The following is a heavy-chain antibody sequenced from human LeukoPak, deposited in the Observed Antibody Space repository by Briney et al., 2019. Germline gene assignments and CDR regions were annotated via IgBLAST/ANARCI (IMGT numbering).Heavy chain of an antibody. Sequence: SETLSLTCTVSGGSISSYYWSWIRQPPGKGLEWIGRIYAGGRSNYNPSLRSRVTISVDTSKNQFSLRLSSVTATDTGVYYCASDHSGWLGLGYWGQGTLVSVPS. D-gene: IGHD6-19*01. CDR3: ASDHSGWLGLGY. CDR2: IYAGGRS. J-gene: IGHJ4*02. V-gene: IGHV4-4*07. CDR1: GGSISSYY.